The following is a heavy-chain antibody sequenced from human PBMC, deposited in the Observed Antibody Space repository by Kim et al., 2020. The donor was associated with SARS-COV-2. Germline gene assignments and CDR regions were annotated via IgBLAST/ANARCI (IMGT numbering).Heavy chain of an antibody. J-gene: IGHJ4*02. Sequence: CADSGAGRFTISRDTSKHTLYPQMNSLRAEGTAVYYCAKHFYGDYGGFDYWGQGTLVTVSS. CDR3: AKHFYGDYGGFDY. D-gene: IGHD4-17*01. V-gene: IGHV3-23*01.